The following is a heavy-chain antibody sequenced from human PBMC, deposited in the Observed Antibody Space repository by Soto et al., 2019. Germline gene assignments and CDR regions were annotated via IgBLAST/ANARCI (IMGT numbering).Heavy chain of an antibody. CDR3: TRSIITSAGTDAFDL. Sequence: QVQLVQSGAEVKKPGASVRVSCKASAYTFTSYYVHWVRQAPGQGPEWMGMINPSRGGTDYAQKSQGSVTTSRDTSPATVYMELSSLRSEDTALYYCTRSIITSAGTDAFDLWGQGTLVTVSS. D-gene: IGHD6-13*01. CDR1: AYTFTSYY. J-gene: IGHJ3*01. CDR2: INPSRGGT. V-gene: IGHV1-46*03.